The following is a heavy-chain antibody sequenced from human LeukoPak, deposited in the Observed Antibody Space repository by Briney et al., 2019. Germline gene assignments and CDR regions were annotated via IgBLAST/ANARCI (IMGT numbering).Heavy chain of an antibody. CDR3: VRLDVAYFDS. CDR2: IYDDGTK. J-gene: IGHJ4*02. D-gene: IGHD5-12*01. CDR1: GFTFSNKY. Sequence: PGGSLRLSCAASGFTFSNKYMGWVRQAPGKGLEWVSVIYDDGTKYYPDSVKGRFTISRDNSESTLYLQMSSLRAEDTAVYYCVRLDVAYFDSWGQGTLVTVSS. V-gene: IGHV3-66*01.